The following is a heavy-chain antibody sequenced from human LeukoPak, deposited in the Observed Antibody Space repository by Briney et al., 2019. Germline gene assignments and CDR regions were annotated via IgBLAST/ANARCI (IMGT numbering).Heavy chain of an antibody. D-gene: IGHD6-19*01. V-gene: IGHV4-59*01. Sequence: KPSETLSLTCTDSGGFISSYYWSWIRQPPGKGLEWIGYIYYSGSTNYNPSLKSRVTISVDTSKNQFSLNLSSVTAADTAVYYCARLMSGWYNDYWGQGTLVTVSS. CDR2: IYYSGST. CDR3: ARLMSGWYNDY. J-gene: IGHJ4*02. CDR1: GGFISSYY.